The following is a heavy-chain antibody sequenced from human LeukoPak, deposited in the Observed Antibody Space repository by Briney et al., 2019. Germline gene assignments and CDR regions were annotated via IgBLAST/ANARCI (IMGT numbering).Heavy chain of an antibody. Sequence: PGGSLRLSCAASGFTFSNYAMHWVRQAPGKGLEWVALISSDGSHKFNAPSVRGRFTISRDNSKNTLYLQMNSLRPEDTAVYFCARGQESAGSAYLFYWGQGTLVTVSS. J-gene: IGHJ4*02. V-gene: IGHV3-30*04. D-gene: IGHD3-22*01. CDR3: ARGQESAGSAYLFY. CDR2: ISSDGSHK. CDR1: GFTFSNYA.